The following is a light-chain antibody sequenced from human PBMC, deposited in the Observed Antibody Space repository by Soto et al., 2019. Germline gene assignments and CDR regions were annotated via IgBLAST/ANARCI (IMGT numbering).Light chain of an antibody. Sequence: DITMTQSPSSLSGSVGDRVTITCRASQTISSWLAWYQQKPGKAPKLLIYKASTLKSGVPSRFSGSGSGTEFTLTISSLQPEDFATYYCLQHNSYPPTFGGGTKVDIK. CDR1: QTISSW. J-gene: IGKJ4*01. CDR2: KAS. CDR3: LQHNSYPPT. V-gene: IGKV1-5*03.